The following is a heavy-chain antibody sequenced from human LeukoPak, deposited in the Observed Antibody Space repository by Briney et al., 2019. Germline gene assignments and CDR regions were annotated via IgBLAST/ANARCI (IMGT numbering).Heavy chain of an antibody. J-gene: IGHJ4*02. CDR2: ISGSGGST. V-gene: IGHV3-23*01. D-gene: IGHD5-18*01. CDR1: GFTFSSYA. CDR3: ATSLGYSYGHPFDY. Sequence: GGCLRLSCAASGFTFSSYAMSWVREAPGKGLEWGSAISGSGGSTYYADSVKGRFTISRDNSKTTMYLQMNSLRAEDTGVYYCATSLGYSYGHPFDYWGQGTLVTVSS.